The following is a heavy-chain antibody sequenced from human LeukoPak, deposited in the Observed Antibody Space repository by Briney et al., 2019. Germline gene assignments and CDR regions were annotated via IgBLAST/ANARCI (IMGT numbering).Heavy chain of an antibody. CDR3: AKEGSRERITIFGVVMPKNWFDP. CDR1: GFTFDDYA. Sequence: GGSLRLSCAASGFTFDDYAMHWVRHAPGKGLEWVSGISWNSGSIGYADSVKGRFTISRDNAKNSLYLQMNSLRAEDTAVYYCAKEGSRERITIFGVVMPKNWFDPWGQGTLVTVSS. J-gene: IGHJ5*02. D-gene: IGHD3-3*01. V-gene: IGHV3-9*01. CDR2: ISWNSGSI.